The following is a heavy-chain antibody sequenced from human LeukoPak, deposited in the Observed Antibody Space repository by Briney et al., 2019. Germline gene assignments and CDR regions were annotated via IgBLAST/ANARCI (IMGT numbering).Heavy chain of an antibody. Sequence: PGGSLRLSCAASGFTFSSYEMNWVRQAPGKGLEWVSVIYSGGSTYYADSVKGRFTISRDNSKNTLYLQMNSLRAEDTAVYYCAKDNPSNWFDPWGQGTLVTVSS. CDR1: GFTFSSYE. CDR2: IYSGGST. V-gene: IGHV3-66*01. J-gene: IGHJ5*02. CDR3: AKDNPSNWFDP.